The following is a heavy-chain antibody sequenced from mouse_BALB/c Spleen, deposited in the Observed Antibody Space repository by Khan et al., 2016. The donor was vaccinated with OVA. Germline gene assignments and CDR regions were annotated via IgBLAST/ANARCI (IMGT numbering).Heavy chain of an antibody. J-gene: IGHJ3*01. Sequence: QVQLQQSGAELVKPGASVKLSCKTSGYTFTSYWIQWVKQRPGQGLGWIGQIFPGTGTTYYNENFKGKATLTVDTSSNTAYMQFSSLTSEDSAVYCFERGYFGNYEVAYWGQGTLVTVAP. CDR3: ERGYFGNYEVAY. CDR2: IFPGTGTT. D-gene: IGHD2-1*01. CDR1: GYTFTSYW. V-gene: IGHV1S132*01.